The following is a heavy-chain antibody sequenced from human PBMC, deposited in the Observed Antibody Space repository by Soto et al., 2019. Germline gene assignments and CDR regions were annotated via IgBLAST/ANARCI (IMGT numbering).Heavy chain of an antibody. CDR2: IRGYNGNT. V-gene: IGHV1-18*01. CDR1: GCTFRSSG. D-gene: IGHD4-4*01. J-gene: IGHJ6*03. Sequence: QVQLVQSGTEVTKPGASVKVSCKASGCTFRSSGISWVRQAPGQGPAWMGWIRGYNGNTHYPQKFQGKVTMTTDTSTSTANMELRSLRSDDTAVYYCAKADSNYAGRFSYDYRDVWGNGTLVTVSS. CDR3: AKADSNYAGRFSYDYRDV.